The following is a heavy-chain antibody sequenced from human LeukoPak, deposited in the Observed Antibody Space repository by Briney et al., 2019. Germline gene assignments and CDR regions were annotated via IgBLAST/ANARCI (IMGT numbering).Heavy chain of an antibody. CDR3: AKGQYSSGWYAFDI. V-gene: IGHV3-30*02. CDR2: IRYDGSNK. D-gene: IGHD6-19*01. J-gene: IGHJ3*02. Sequence: PGGSLRLSCAASGFTFSSYGMHWVRQAPGKGLEWVAFIRYDGSNKYYADSVKGRFTISRDNSKNTLYLQMNSLRAEDTAIYYCAKGQYSSGWYAFDIWGQGTMVAVSS. CDR1: GFTFSSYG.